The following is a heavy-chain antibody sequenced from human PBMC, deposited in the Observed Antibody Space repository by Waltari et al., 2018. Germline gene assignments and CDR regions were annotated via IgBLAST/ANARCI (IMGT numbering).Heavy chain of an antibody. CDR1: GYTFTSYD. V-gene: IGHV1-8*01. Sequence: QVQLVQSGAEVKKPGASVKVSCKASGYTFTSYDINWVRQATGQGLEWMGWMNPNSGNTGYAQKFQGIFTMTRNTSISTAYMELSSLRSEDTAVYYCARILGLHSSSPQELWGQGTLVTVSS. CDR2: MNPNSGNT. J-gene: IGHJ4*02. CDR3: ARILGLHSSSPQEL. D-gene: IGHD6-6*01.